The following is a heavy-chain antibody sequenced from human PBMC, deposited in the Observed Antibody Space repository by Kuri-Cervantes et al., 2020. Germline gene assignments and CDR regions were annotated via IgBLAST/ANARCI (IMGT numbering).Heavy chain of an antibody. Sequence: ASVKVSCKASGYTFTGYYMHWVRQAPGQGLEWMGWINSNSGGTNYAQKFQGRVTMTRDTSISTAYMEMSRLTSDDTAVYYCARGDKRDRYYFDYWGQGTLVTVSS. CDR3: ARGDKRDRYYFDY. V-gene: IGHV1-2*02. J-gene: IGHJ4*02. CDR1: GYTFTGYY. CDR2: INSNSGGT.